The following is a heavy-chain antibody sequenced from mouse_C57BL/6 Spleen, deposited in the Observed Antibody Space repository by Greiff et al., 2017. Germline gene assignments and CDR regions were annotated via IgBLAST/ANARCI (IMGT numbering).Heavy chain of an antibody. CDR3: AKGGSYYYGSSYWYFDV. D-gene: IGHD1-1*01. V-gene: IGHV1-18*01. CDR2: INPNNGGT. J-gene: IGHJ1*03. Sequence: VHVKQSGPELVKPGASVKIPCKASGYTFTDYNMDWVKQSHGKSLEWIGDINPNNGGTIYNQKFKGKATLTVDKSSSTAYMGLRSLTSEDTAVYYCAKGGSYYYGSSYWYFDVWGTGTTVTVSS. CDR1: GYTFTDYN.